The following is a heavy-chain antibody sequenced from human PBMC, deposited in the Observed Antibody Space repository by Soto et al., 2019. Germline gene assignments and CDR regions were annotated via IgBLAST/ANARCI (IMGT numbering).Heavy chain of an antibody. CDR3: ATTGNYGSGTSFRVDY. Sequence: ASVEVSCKXSGYTFTGYYVHWVRQAPGQGLEWMGWINPNNGGTVYAQKFQGRVTMTRDTSISTAYMDLSSLRFDDTAVYYCATTGNYGSGTSFRVDYWGQGTLVTVSS. J-gene: IGHJ4*02. D-gene: IGHD3-10*01. V-gene: IGHV1-2*02. CDR1: GYTFTGYY. CDR2: INPNNGGT.